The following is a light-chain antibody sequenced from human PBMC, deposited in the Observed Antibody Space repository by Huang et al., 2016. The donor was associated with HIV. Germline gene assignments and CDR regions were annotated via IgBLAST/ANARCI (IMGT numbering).Light chain of an antibody. CDR2: LGT. V-gene: IGKV2-28*01. J-gene: IGKJ2*01. Sequence: DIVMTQSPLSLSVTPGDPASISCRSSQSRLHSNKYNYLHCYLQKAGQSPQLLIYLGTNRASGVPDRFSGSGSGTDFTLKINRVEAEDVGVYYCMQALQTPMYTFGQGTKLQIK. CDR3: MQALQTPMYT. CDR1: QSRLHSNKYNY.